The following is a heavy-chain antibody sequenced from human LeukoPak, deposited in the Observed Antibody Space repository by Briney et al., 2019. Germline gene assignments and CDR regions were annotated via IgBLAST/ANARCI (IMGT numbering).Heavy chain of an antibody. Sequence: SETLSLTCTVSGYSISRDYYWGWIRQPPGEGLEWIGSIYHSGDTHYSPSLRSRVTISVDTSKNQFSLKLSSVTAADTAVYYCARDKYGDYDWFDPWGQGTLVTVSS. CDR1: GYSISRDYY. V-gene: IGHV4-38-2*02. CDR3: ARDKYGDYDWFDP. J-gene: IGHJ5*02. CDR2: IYHSGDT. D-gene: IGHD4-17*01.